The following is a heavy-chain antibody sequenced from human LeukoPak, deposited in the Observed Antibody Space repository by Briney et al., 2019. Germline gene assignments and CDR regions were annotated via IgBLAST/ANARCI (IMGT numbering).Heavy chain of an antibody. CDR1: GYTFSNYN. CDR3: ARGLPLGYCTYGVCYPPKHFDF. V-gene: IGHV1-8*03. Sequence: ASVKVSCKASGYTFSNYNIHWVRQAPGQGLEWVGWVNPKSGNTGYKQKFQARVTITRDTSITTAYMELSSLTSDDTAVYFCARGLPLGYCTYGVCYPPKHFDFWGQGTLVTVSS. J-gene: IGHJ4*02. D-gene: IGHD2-8*01. CDR2: VNPKSGNT.